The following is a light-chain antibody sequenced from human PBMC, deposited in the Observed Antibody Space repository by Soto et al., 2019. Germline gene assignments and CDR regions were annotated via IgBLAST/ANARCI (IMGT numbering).Light chain of an antibody. CDR2: GTS. J-gene: IGKJ4*01. Sequence: EIVLTQSPGTLSLSPGGRATFSCRASQSVSSSYLVWYQQRPGQPPRLLIYGTSNRAAGIPDRFTGTGSGTDFTLTIYRLEPEDSAVYYCQQYGSSALTFGGGTKV. V-gene: IGKV3-20*01. CDR3: QQYGSSALT. CDR1: QSVSSSY.